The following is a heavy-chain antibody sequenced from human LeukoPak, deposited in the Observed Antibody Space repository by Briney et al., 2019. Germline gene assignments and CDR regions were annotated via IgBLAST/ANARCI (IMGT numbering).Heavy chain of an antibody. V-gene: IGHV3-23*01. CDR2: ISNSDDST. D-gene: IGHD4-17*01. CDR1: GFPFSSYA. J-gene: IGHJ5*02. Sequence: QPGGSLRLSCAASGFPFSSYAMSWVRQAPGKGLEWVSTISNSDDSTYYADSVKGRFTISGDNSKNTLYLQMNSLRAEDTAVYYCAKDPLSTTYNWFDPWGQGTLVTVSS. CDR3: AKDPLSTTYNWFDP.